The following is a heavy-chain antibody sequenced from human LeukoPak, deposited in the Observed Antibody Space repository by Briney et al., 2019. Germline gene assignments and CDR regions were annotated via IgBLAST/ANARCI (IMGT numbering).Heavy chain of an antibody. D-gene: IGHD6-19*01. Sequence: SETLSLTGTVSGGSISGGTYYWGWIRQPPGKGLEWIGTVSYSGTTYYKSSLKSRVTISVDTSKNQFSLYLNSVTAADTAVYYCARHGGYIFLNWFDPWGQGTLVTVSS. CDR2: VSYSGTT. J-gene: IGHJ5*01. CDR1: GGSISGGTYY. CDR3: ARHGGYIFLNWFDP. V-gene: IGHV4-39*01.